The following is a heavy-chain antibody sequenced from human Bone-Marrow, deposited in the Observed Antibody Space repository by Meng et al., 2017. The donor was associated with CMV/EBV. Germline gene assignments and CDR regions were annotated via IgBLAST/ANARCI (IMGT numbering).Heavy chain of an antibody. CDR1: GFTFSSYG. CDR3: ARVPVGAKGSYYYGMDV. D-gene: IGHD1-26*01. CDR2: IRYDGGNK. V-gene: IGHV3-30*02. J-gene: IGHJ6*02. Sequence: GESLKISCAASGFTFSSYGMSWVRQAPGKGLDWVAFIRYDGGNKYYADAVKGRFTISRDNPKNTLYLQMNSLRAEDTAVYYCARVPVGAKGSYYYGMDVWGQGTTVTVSS.